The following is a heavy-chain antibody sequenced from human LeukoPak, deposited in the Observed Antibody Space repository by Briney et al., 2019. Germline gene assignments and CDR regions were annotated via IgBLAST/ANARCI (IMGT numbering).Heavy chain of an antibody. D-gene: IGHD4-17*01. CDR3: ARGSGPGVTTIDY. Sequence: GGSLRLSCAASGFTFSNYDMQGVRHAPGKGGEWGSAFHTDGDTYYLDSVKSGFTISREDAKNSLYLQMTTLRAGDTAVYYCARGSGPGVTTIDYWGQGTLVTVSS. CDR2: FHTDGDT. J-gene: IGHJ4*02. CDR1: GFTFSNYD. V-gene: IGHV3-13*01.